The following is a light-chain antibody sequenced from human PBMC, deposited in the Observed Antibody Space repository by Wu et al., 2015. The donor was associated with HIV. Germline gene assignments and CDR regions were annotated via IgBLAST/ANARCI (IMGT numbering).Light chain of an antibody. CDR1: QSVSSRY. CDR2: GAS. J-gene: IGKJ1*01. V-gene: IGKV3-20*01. Sequence: EIVLTQPPGTLSLSPGERATLSCRASQSVSSRYLNWYQQKPGQAPRLLIYGASSRATGIPDRFSGSGSGTDFTLIINRLEPEDFAVYYCQQYGSSPTWTFGQGTKVE. CDR3: QQYGSSPTWT.